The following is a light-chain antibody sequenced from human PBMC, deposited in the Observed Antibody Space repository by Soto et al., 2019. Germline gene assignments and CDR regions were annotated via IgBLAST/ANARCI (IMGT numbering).Light chain of an antibody. J-gene: IGKJ3*01. CDR2: GAS. CDR3: QQFGSSPGFT. CDR1: QSVSGN. Sequence: EIVMTQSPATLSVSPGERATLSCRASQSVSGNLAWYQQKPGQPPRLLIYGASTRATGIPARFSGSGSGTEFTLTISTLEPEDFAVYYCQQFGSSPGFTFGPGTKVDIK. V-gene: IGKV3-15*01.